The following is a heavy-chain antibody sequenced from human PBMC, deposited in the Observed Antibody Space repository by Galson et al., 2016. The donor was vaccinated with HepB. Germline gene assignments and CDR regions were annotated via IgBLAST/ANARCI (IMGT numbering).Heavy chain of an antibody. D-gene: IGHD6-19*01. V-gene: IGHV3-23*01. Sequence: SLRLSCAASEFAFSNCGLSWVRQAPGKGLEWVSSINSISDVTYYADSVKGRFTISRDTSRNSLYLHMNSLGADDTAVYYCTKDVYPGGWGRDGHDLWGQGTLVTVSS. CDR3: TKDVYPGGWGRDGHDL. CDR1: EFAFSNCG. J-gene: IGHJ3*01. CDR2: INSISDVT.